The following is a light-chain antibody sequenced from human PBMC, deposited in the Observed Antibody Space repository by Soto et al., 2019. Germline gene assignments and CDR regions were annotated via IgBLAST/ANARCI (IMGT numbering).Light chain of an antibody. CDR1: QSVNRN. V-gene: IGKV3-11*01. CDR2: DAT. CDR3: QQRSNWLYS. J-gene: IGKJ2*01. Sequence: VLTQSPGTLSLSPGERATLSCRASQSVNRNLAWYQKKPGQAPRLLIYDATIRATGIPARFGGSGSGTDFTLTIISLEPEDFAVYYCQQRSNWLYSFGQGTKLEIK.